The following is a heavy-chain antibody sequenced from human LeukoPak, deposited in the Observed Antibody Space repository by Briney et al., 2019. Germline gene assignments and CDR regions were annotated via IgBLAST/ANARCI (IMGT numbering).Heavy chain of an antibody. CDR2: ISSSGSTI. Sequence: GGSLRLSCVVSGLTFSSYEMNWVRQAPGKGLEWVSYISSSGSTIYYADSVKGRFTISRDNAKNSLYLQMNSLRAEDTVIYYCARSRFPSLFEYWGQGTLVTVSS. V-gene: IGHV3-48*03. CDR1: GLTFSSYE. D-gene: IGHD3-16*01. J-gene: IGHJ4*02. CDR3: ARSRFPSLFEY.